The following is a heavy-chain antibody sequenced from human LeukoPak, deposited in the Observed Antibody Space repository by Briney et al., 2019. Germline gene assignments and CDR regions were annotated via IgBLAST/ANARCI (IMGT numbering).Heavy chain of an antibody. D-gene: IGHD2-15*01. Sequence: QPGGSLRLSCAASGFTFSSYAMSWVRQAPGKGLEWVSAISGSGGSTYYADSVKGRFTISRDNSKNTLYLQMNSLRAEDTAVYYCAKPRDCSGGSCYSLAISYYYGMDVWGQGTTVTVSS. CDR2: ISGSGGST. V-gene: IGHV3-23*01. J-gene: IGHJ6*02. CDR1: GFTFSSYA. CDR3: AKPRDCSGGSCYSLAISYYYGMDV.